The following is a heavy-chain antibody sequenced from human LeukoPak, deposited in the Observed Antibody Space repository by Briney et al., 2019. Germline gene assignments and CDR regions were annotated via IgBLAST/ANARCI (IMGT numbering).Heavy chain of an antibody. CDR3: ARVTRIGSTVQFDY. CDR2: IYYSGST. Sequence: NPSETLSLTCTVSGGSISSSSYYWGWIRQPPGKGLEWIGSIYYSGSTYYNPSLKSRLTISVDTSKNQFSLKLSSVTAADTAVYYCARVTRIGSTVQFDYWGQGTLVTVSS. D-gene: IGHD6-13*01. CDR1: GGSISSSSYY. V-gene: IGHV4-39*07. J-gene: IGHJ4*02.